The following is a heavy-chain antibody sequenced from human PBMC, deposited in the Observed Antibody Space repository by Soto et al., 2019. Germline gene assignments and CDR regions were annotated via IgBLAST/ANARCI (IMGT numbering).Heavy chain of an antibody. CDR2: ISSGGTTM. Sequence: GGYLRVSFAASGFTFSSYEMNWVRPVPGKGLEWVSFISSGGTTMYYADSVKGRFTISRDNAKNSLYLQMNSLRAEDTAVYYCARDRAAATRNLDYWGQGTVVTVSS. D-gene: IGHD6-13*01. V-gene: IGHV3-48*03. CDR3: ARDRAAATRNLDY. J-gene: IGHJ4*02. CDR1: GFTFSSYE.